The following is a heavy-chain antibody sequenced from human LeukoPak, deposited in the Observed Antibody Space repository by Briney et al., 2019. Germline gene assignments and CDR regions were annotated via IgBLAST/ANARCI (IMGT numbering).Heavy chain of an antibody. D-gene: IGHD1-26*01. V-gene: IGHV1-2*02. CDR2: INPNSGGT. Sequence: GASVKVSCKASGYTFTGYYMHWVRQAPGQGLEWMRWINPNSGGTNYAQKFQGRVTMTRDTSINTAFMELSRLRSDDTALYYGARDRKVWELGGDFDYWGQGTLVTVSS. CDR3: ARDRKVWELGGDFDY. CDR1: GYTFTGYY. J-gene: IGHJ4*02.